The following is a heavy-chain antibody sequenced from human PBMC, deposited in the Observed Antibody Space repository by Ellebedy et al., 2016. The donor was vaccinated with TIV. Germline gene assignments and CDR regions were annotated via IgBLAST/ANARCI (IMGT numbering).Heavy chain of an antibody. Sequence: ASVKVSXKASGYTFTSYGISWVRQATGQGLEWMGWMNPNSGNTGYAQKFQGRVTMTRNTSISTAYMELTSLRSEDTAVYYCARFKRSSWVAFDPWGQGTLVTVSS. CDR2: MNPNSGNT. J-gene: IGHJ5*02. CDR3: ARFKRSSWVAFDP. V-gene: IGHV1-8*02. D-gene: IGHD6-13*01. CDR1: GYTFTSYG.